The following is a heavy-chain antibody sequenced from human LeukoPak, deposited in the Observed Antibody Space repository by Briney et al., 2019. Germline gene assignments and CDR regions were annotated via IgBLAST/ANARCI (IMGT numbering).Heavy chain of an antibody. D-gene: IGHD4-23*01. V-gene: IGHV3-30*03. CDR2: ISYDGSNK. Sequence: GGSLRLSCAASGFTFSSYGMHWVRQAPGKELEWVAVISYDGSNKYYADSVKGRFTISRDNSKNTLYLQMNSLRAEDTAVYYCAREGYGGNKYFQHWGQGTLVTVSS. J-gene: IGHJ1*01. CDR3: AREGYGGNKYFQH. CDR1: GFTFSSYG.